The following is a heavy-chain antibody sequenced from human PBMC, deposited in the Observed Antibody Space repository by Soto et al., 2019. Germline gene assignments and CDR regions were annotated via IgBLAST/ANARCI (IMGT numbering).Heavy chain of an antibody. CDR2: ISYDGTDK. J-gene: IGHJ4*02. Sequence: GGSLRLSCAASGFTFSSYAMHWVRQTPGKGLEWVALISYDGTDKYYTDSVKGRFTISRDDSANSLYLQMNSLKTEDTAVYYCVRGGMANKIFDYWGQGTLVTVSS. D-gene: IGHD3-16*01. CDR1: GFTFSSYA. V-gene: IGHV3-30-3*01. CDR3: VRGGMANKIFDY.